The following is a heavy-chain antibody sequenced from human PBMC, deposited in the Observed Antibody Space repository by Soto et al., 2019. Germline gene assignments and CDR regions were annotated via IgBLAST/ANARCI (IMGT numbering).Heavy chain of an antibody. J-gene: IGHJ4*02. D-gene: IGHD1-26*01. V-gene: IGHV3-23*01. CDR2: ISLGSVNT. CDR1: GFSFSSYA. CDR3: AKALVGAALFDY. Sequence: EVQLLESGGGLVQPGGSLRLSCAASGFSFSSYAMSWVRQAPGQGLDWVSTISLGSVNTYYADSVKGRFTISRDNSKNTLYLQMYSLRAEDTAVYYCAKALVGAALFDYWGQETLVTVSS.